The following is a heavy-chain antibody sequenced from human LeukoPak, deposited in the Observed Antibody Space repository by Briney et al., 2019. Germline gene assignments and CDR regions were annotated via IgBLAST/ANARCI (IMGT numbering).Heavy chain of an antibody. Sequence: GGSLRLSCAASGFTFDDYAMHWVRQAPGKGLEWVSGISWNSGSIGYADSVKGRFTISRDNAKNPLYLQMNSLRAEDTALYYCAKGSYGSGSYGDYWGQGTLVTVSS. CDR2: ISWNSGSI. D-gene: IGHD3-10*01. J-gene: IGHJ4*02. CDR3: AKGSYGSGSYGDY. V-gene: IGHV3-9*01. CDR1: GFTFDDYA.